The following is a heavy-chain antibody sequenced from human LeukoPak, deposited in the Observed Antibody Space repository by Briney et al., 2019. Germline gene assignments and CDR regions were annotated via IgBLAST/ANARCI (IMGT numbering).Heavy chain of an antibody. CDR1: GYTFSSYG. CDR2: MNPNSGNT. Sequence: ASVKVSCKASGYTFSSYGISWVRQAPGQGLEWMGWMNPNSGNTGYAQKFQGRVTMTRSTSISTAYMELSSLRSEDTAVYYCARGAYYDSSGYYPHYYYYYGMDVWGQGTTVTVSS. V-gene: IGHV1-8*02. J-gene: IGHJ6*02. D-gene: IGHD3-22*01. CDR3: ARGAYYDSSGYYPHYYYYYGMDV.